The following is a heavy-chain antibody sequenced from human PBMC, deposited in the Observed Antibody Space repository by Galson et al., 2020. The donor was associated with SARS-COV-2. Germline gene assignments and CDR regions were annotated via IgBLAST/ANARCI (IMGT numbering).Heavy chain of an antibody. CDR2: IYYNGST. D-gene: IGHD5-12*01. CDR3: ARGGRWLQLGGYYYYGMEV. V-gene: IGHV4-59*13. J-gene: IGHJ6*02. Sequence: SETLSLTCTVSGGSISSYYWSWIRQPPGKGLEWIGYIYYNGSTKYNPSLKSRVTISVDTSKNHFSLKLSAVPAADTAVYYCARGGRWLQLGGYYYYGMEVWGQGTTVTVSS. CDR1: GGSISSYY.